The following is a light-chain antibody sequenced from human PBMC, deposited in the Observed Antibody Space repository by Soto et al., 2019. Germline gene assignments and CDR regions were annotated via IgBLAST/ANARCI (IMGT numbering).Light chain of an antibody. J-gene: IGLJ1*01. CDR1: TNDVGGYNY. Sequence: QSVLTQPASVSGSPGQSITISCTGTTNDVGGYNYVSWYQQHPGKAPKLLIFEVSSRPSGVSNRFSGSKSGNTASLTISALQAEDEADYLCNSYTSSTSRPYVFGTGTKVTVL. CDR2: EVS. CDR3: NSYTSSTSRPYV. V-gene: IGLV2-14*01.